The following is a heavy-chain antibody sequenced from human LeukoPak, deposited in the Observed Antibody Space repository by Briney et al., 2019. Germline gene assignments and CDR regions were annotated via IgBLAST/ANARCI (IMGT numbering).Heavy chain of an antibody. D-gene: IGHD3-9*01. CDR3: ASTYYDVLTTLHN. J-gene: IGHJ4*02. CDR2: LYYSGST. CDR1: GXSISSSSYY. V-gene: IGHV4-39*01. Sequence: SETLSLTCTVSGXSISSSSYYWGWIRQPPGKGLEWIGSLYYSGSTYYNPSLKSRVTISLDTSKNQFSLRLSSVTAADTALYYCASTYYDVLTTLHNWGQGTLVTASS.